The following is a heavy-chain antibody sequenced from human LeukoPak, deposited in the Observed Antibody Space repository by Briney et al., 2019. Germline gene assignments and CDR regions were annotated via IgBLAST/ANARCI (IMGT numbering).Heavy chain of an antibody. J-gene: IGHJ3*02. CDR2: ISAYNGNT. CDR1: GHTFTNYG. D-gene: IGHD3-22*01. V-gene: IGHV1-18*01. CDR3: ARGPYSYDSSGAFDI. Sequence: GASVKVSCKASGHTFTNYGITWVRQAPGQGLEWMGWISAYNGNTNYAQKFQGRVTMTTDTSTNTVYMELRSLRSDDTAVYYCARGPYSYDSSGAFDIWGQGTMVTVSS.